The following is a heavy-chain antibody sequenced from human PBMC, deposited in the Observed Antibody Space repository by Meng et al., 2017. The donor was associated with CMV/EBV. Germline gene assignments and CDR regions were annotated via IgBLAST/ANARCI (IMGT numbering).Heavy chain of an antibody. CDR1: GYSFTSYW. CDR3: ARRLAAAEETSFSYYGMDV. V-gene: IGHV5-51*01. D-gene: IGHD2/OR15-2a*01. J-gene: IGHJ6*02. Sequence: KVSCKGSGYSFTSYWIGWVRQMPGKGLEWMGIIYPGDSDTRYSPSFQGQVTISADESISTAYLQWSSLKASDTAMYYCARRLAAAEETSFSYYGMDVWGQGTTVTVSS. CDR2: IYPGDSDT.